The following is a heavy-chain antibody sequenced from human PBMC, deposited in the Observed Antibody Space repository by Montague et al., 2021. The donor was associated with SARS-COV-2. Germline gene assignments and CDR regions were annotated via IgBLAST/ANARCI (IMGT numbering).Heavy chain of an antibody. Sequence: SLRLSCAASGFTFSNFEMNWVRQAPGKGLEWVSHISVSGNTIYYADSLRGRFTISRDNGKSSVYLQMNNLRVEDTAVYYCAAGVKWNWFFDYWGQGTLVTVSS. CDR1: GFTFSNFE. CDR3: AAGVKWNWFFDY. CDR2: ISVSGNTI. J-gene: IGHJ4*02. V-gene: IGHV3-48*03. D-gene: IGHD1-26*01.